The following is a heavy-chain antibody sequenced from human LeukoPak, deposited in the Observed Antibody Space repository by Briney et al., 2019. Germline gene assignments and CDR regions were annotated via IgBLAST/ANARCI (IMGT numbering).Heavy chain of an antibody. Sequence: GGSLRLSCAASGFTFSSYGMHWVRQAPGKGLEWVAVISYDGSNKYYADSVKGRFTISRDNSKNTLYLQMNSLRVEDTAVYYCARVYETNGYLYWGQGSLVTVSS. CDR1: GFTFSSYG. V-gene: IGHV3-30*03. CDR3: ARVYETNGYLY. J-gene: IGHJ4*02. CDR2: ISYDGSNK. D-gene: IGHD3-22*01.